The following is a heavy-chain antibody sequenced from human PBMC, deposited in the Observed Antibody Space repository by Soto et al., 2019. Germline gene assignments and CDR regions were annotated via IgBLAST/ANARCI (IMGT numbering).Heavy chain of an antibody. CDR1: GSTFSSYS. CDR2: ISSSSSYI. J-gene: IGHJ6*02. CDR3: ARDTHDIVVVVAALSGMDV. D-gene: IGHD2-15*01. Sequence: GSLLLSCSASGSTFSSYSMNWVRQAAGKGLEWVSSISSSSSYIYYADSVKGRFTISRDNAKNSLYLQMNSLRAEDTAVYYCARDTHDIVVVVAALSGMDVWGQGTKVTVSS. V-gene: IGHV3-21*01.